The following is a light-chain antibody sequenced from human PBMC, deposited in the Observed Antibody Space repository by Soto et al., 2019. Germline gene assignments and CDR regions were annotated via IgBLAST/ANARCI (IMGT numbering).Light chain of an antibody. J-gene: IGKJ4*01. CDR1: QSLSSN. CDR2: ATS. CDR3: QQYNHCPRLIS. V-gene: IGKV3-15*01. Sequence: EIVLTQSPATLYVSPGETATLSCRASQSLSSNVAWYQQRPSQAPRLLIYATSSRASDVPARFSGTGSGTEYTLTIASLNSEDFAISYCQQYNHCPRLISFGGGTKVELK.